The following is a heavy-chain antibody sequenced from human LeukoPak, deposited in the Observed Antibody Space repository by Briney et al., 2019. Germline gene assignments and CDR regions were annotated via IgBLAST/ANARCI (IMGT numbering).Heavy chain of an antibody. CDR3: MRRDTGWDYSDY. CDR1: GGSIYSHY. Sequence: SETLSLTCAVSGGSIYSHYWGWMRQPPGKGLEWIGDIYYNENTNYNPSLKSRVTISLDTSKNHLSLKLTSVVAADTAIYYCMRRDTGWDYSDYWGQGILVTVSS. CDR2: IYYNENT. D-gene: IGHD6-19*01. V-gene: IGHV4-59*08. J-gene: IGHJ4*02.